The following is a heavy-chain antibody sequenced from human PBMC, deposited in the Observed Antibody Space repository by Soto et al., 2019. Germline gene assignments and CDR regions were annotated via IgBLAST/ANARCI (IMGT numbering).Heavy chain of an antibody. CDR1: GGSISSGGYY. V-gene: IGHV4-31*03. CDR3: ASKKVDYNWYFDL. Sequence: SETLSLTCTVSGGSISSGGYYWSWIRQHPGKGLEWIGYIYYSGSTYYNPSLKSRVTISVDTSKNQFSLKLSSVTAADTAVYYCASKKVDYNWYFDLRGRGTLVTVSS. D-gene: IGHD4-4*01. J-gene: IGHJ2*01. CDR2: IYYSGST.